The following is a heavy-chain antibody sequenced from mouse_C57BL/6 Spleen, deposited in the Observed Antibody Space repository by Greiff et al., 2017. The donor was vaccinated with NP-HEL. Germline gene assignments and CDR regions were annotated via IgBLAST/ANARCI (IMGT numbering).Heavy chain of an antibody. D-gene: IGHD6-1*01. J-gene: IGHJ1*03. Sequence: QVQLQQSGAELVRPGTSVKVSCKASGYAFTNYLIEWVKQRPGQGLEWIGVINPGSGGTNYNEKFKGKATLTADKSSSTAYMQLSSLTSEDSAVYFCARGSFWYFDVWGTGTTVTVSS. CDR1: GYAFTNYL. CDR3: ARGSFWYFDV. CDR2: INPGSGGT. V-gene: IGHV1-54*01.